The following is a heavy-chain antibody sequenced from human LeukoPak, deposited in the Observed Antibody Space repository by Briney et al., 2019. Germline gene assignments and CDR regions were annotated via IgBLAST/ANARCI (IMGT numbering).Heavy chain of an antibody. J-gene: IGHJ4*02. V-gene: IGHV1-18*04. D-gene: IGHD5-12*01. CDR2: ISAYNVNT. Sequence: ASVKVSRKASGYTFTSYGISWVRQAPGQGLEWIGWISAYNVNTNYAQKLQGRVTMTTDTSTSTAYMELRSLRSDDTAVYYCARDEWVRHRCPDYWGQGTLVTVSS. CDR3: ARDEWVRHRCPDY. CDR1: GYTFTSYG.